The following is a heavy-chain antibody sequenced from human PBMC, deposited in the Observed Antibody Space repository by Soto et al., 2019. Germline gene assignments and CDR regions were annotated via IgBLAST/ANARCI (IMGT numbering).Heavy chain of an antibody. V-gene: IGHV6-1*01. J-gene: IGHJ4*02. CDR3: ARDPSHYYDSSGYLYHTYFDY. Sequence: SQTLSLTCAISGDSVSSNSAAWNWIRQSPSRGLEWLGRTYYRSKWYNDYAVSVKSRITINPDTSKNQFSLQLNSVTPEDTAVYYCARDPSHYYDSSGYLYHTYFDYWGQGTLVTVS. D-gene: IGHD3-22*01. CDR1: GDSVSSNSAA. CDR2: TYYRSKWYN.